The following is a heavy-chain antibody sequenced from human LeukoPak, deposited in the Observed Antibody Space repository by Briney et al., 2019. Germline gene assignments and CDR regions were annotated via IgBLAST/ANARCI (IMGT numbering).Heavy chain of an antibody. Sequence: ASVKVSCKASGYTFTSYYMHWVRQAPGQGLEWMGIINPSGGSTSYAQKFQGRVTMTRDTSTSTVYMELSSLRSEDTAVYYCARVTKPNSSGYYHPFDPWGQGTLVTVSS. CDR1: GYTFTSYY. V-gene: IGHV1-46*01. CDR3: ARVTKPNSSGYYHPFDP. D-gene: IGHD3-22*01. CDR2: INPSGGST. J-gene: IGHJ5*02.